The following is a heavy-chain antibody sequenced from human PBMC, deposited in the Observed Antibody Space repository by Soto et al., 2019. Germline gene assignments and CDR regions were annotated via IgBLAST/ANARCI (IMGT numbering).Heavy chain of an antibody. CDR3: ARSLRLRGSTVTNVMDV. CDR2: IYYSGRT. V-gene: IGHV4-59*01. D-gene: IGHD4-17*01. CDR1: GGSISSYY. Sequence: QVQLQESGPGLVKPSETLSLTCTVSGGSISSYYWSWIRQPPGKGLEWIGYIYYSGRTDYNPSLKCRVTIAVGTSKNEISQKLTSVTAAATAMYYYARSLRLRGSTVTNVMDVWGQGNTITV. J-gene: IGHJ6*02.